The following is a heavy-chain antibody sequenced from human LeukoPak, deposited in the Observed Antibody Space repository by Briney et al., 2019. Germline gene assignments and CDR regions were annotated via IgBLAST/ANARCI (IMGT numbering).Heavy chain of an antibody. CDR1: RGTFSSYA. CDR3: ASSFTITDAFDI. J-gene: IGHJ3*02. V-gene: IGHV1-46*01. D-gene: IGHD3-10*01. CDR2: INPSGGST. Sequence: ASVKVSCKTSRGTFSSYAITWVRQAPGQGLEWMGIINPSGGSTSYAQKFQGRVTMTRDMSTSTVYMELSSLRSEDTAVYYCASSFTITDAFDIWGQGTMVTVSS.